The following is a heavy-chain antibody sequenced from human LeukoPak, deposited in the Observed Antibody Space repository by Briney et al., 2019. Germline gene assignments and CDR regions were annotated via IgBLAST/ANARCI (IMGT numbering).Heavy chain of an antibody. V-gene: IGHV4-59*01. CDR1: GGSFSGFF. J-gene: IGHJ3*02. CDR3: ARTNAFDI. Sequence: SETLSLTCTVSGGSFSGFFWSWIRQPPGKGLEWIGYIFDTGSTSYNPPLKGRVSISLDTSKNQFFLKLGSVTAADTAVYYCARTNAFDIRGQGTLVTVAS. CDR2: IFDTGST.